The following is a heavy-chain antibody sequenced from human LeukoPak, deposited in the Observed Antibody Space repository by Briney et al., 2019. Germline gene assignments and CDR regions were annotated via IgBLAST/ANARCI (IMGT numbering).Heavy chain of an antibody. J-gene: IGHJ4*02. V-gene: IGHV3-48*03. D-gene: IGHD2-2*01. Sequence: GGSLRLSCAASGFTFSSYDMNWVRQAPGKGLQWVSDISSSGTTIYYADSVKGRFTISRDNAKNSLYLQMNSLRAEDTAVYYCARKYCGTTSCRFDNWGQGTLVTVSS. CDR1: GFTFSSYD. CDR2: ISSSGTTI. CDR3: ARKYCGTTSCRFDN.